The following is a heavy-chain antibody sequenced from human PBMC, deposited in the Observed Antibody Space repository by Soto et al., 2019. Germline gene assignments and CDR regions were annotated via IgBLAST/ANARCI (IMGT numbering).Heavy chain of an antibody. CDR3: ARARAGYSPDRALYV. CDR2: IDPNSGGP. V-gene: IGHV1-2*02. CDR1: RYTFIGCY. D-gene: IGHD5-18*01. J-gene: IGHJ6*02. Sequence: QVQLVQSGAEVKKPAASVMVSCKASRYTFIGCYIHWVRQAPGQGLERMGWIDPNSGGPSYAQKYQGRVTMTRDTSRSTAYMELSRLRSDDTAVYYCARARAGYSPDRALYVWGQGTTVTVSS.